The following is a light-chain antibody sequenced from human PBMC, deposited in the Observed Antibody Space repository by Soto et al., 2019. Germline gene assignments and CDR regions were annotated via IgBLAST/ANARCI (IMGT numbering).Light chain of an antibody. V-gene: IGLV1-40*01. J-gene: IGLJ2*01. Sequence: QSVLTQPPSVSGAPGQRVTISCTGNSSNSGAGFDVHWYQQLPGTAPKLLIYDNSNRPSGVPDRFSGSKSGTSASLAITGLQAEDGTDYYCQSYDSRLSAVVFGGGTKVTVL. CDR1: SSNSGAGFD. CDR2: DNS. CDR3: QSYDSRLSAVV.